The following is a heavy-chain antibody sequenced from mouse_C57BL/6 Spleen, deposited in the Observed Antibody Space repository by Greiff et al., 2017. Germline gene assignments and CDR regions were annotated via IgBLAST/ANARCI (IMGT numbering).Heavy chain of an antibody. D-gene: IGHD4-1*01. CDR3: ARSLTVPCAY. V-gene: IGHV1-55*01. CDR2: IYPGSGST. CDR1: GYTFTSYW. Sequence: QVQLKQPGAELVKPGASVKMSCKASGYTFTSYWITWVKPRPGQGLEWIGDIYPGSGSTNYNEKFKSKATLTVDTSSSTAYMQLSSLTSEDSAVYYCARSLTVPCAYWGQGTLVTVSA. J-gene: IGHJ3*01.